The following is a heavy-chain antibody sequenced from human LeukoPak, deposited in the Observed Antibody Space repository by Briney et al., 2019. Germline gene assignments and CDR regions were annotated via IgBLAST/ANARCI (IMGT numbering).Heavy chain of an antibody. J-gene: IGHJ3*02. CDR3: AKDTLRVGAQKRAFDI. CDR1: GYTFTGYY. V-gene: IGHV1-2*02. Sequence: ASVKVSCKASGYTFTGYYMHWVRQAPGQGLEWMGWINPNSGGTNYAQKFQGRVTMTRDTSISTAYMELGRQRSDDTAVYSGAKDTLRVGAQKRAFDIGAKGQWSPSLQ. CDR2: INPNSGGT. D-gene: IGHD1-26*01.